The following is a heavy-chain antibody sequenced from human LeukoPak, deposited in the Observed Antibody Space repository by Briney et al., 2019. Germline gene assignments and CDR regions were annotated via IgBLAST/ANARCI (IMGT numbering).Heavy chain of an antibody. J-gene: IGHJ4*02. D-gene: IGHD6-13*01. CDR3: ASLPRGSSSWYSRYFDY. Sequence: KPSETLSLTCAVYGGSFSGYYWSWIRQPPGKGLEWIGEINHSGSTNYNPSLKSRVTISVDTSKNQFSLKLSSVTAADTAMYYCASLPRGSSSWYSRYFDYWGQGTLVTVSS. CDR1: GGSFSGYY. V-gene: IGHV4-34*01. CDR2: INHSGST.